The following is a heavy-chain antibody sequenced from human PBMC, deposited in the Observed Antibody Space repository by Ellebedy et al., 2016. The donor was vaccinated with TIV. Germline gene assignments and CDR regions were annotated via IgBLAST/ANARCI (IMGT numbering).Heavy chain of an antibody. CDR2: IYYSGST. CDR1: GGSISSGGYS. V-gene: IGHV4-30-2*01. Sequence: LRLXXAVSGGSISSGGYSWSWIRQPPGKGLEWIGYIYYSGSTYYNPSLKSRVTISVDTSKNQFSLKLSSVTAADTAVYYCAREPNYYDSSEAAFDIWGQGTMVTVSS. D-gene: IGHD3-22*01. J-gene: IGHJ3*02. CDR3: AREPNYYDSSEAAFDI.